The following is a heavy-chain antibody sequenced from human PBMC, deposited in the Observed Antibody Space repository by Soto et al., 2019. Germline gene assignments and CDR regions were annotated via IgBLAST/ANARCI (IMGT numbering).Heavy chain of an antibody. CDR1: GGCISSSCYY. V-gene: IGHV4-31*03. J-gene: IGHJ4*02. CDR3: AREERDYLDSSGSLDY. Sequence: SETLSLTCTVSGGCISSSCYYWGWIRQPPGKGLEWIGYIYYSGSTYYNPSLKSRVTISVDTSKNQFSLKLSSVTAADTAVYYCAREERDYLDSSGSLDYWGQGTLVTVSS. CDR2: IYYSGST. D-gene: IGHD3-22*01.